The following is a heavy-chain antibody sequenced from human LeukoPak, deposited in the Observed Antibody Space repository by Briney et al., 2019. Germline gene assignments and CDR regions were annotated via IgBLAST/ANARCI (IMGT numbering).Heavy chain of an antibody. V-gene: IGHV3-7*01. CDR3: ARDKATRITMVRGVVDY. CDR1: GFTFGNYW. J-gene: IGHJ4*02. CDR2: IRQDGSEE. D-gene: IGHD3-10*01. Sequence: GGSLRLSCAASGFTFGNYWMSWVRQAPGKGLEWVANIRQDGSEEYYADSVKGRFTISRDNAKKSLYLEMNDLRAEDTAVYYCARDKATRITMVRGVVDYWGQGTLVTVSS.